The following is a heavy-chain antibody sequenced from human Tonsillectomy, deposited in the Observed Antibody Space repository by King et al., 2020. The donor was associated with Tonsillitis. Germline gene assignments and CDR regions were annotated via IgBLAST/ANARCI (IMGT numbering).Heavy chain of an antibody. J-gene: IGHJ6*03. CDR2: IWYDGSDK. Sequence: QLVQSGGGVVQPGRSLRLSCAASGFTFSSYGMHWVRQAPGKGLEWVAVIWYDGSDKYYADSVKGRFTISRDNSKNTLYLQMNSLRAKDTAVYYCASSAGTFSYYYYMDVWGKGTTVTVSS. D-gene: IGHD6-13*01. V-gene: IGHV3-33*08. CDR1: GFTFSSYG. CDR3: ASSAGTFSYYYYMDV.